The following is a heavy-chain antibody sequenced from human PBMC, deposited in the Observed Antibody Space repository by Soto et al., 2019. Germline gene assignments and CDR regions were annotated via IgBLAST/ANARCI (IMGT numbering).Heavy chain of an antibody. CDR1: GGSLSSYF. J-gene: IGHJ6*03. Sequence: QVHLEQWGAGLLKPSETLSLTCAVYGGSLSSYFWSWVRQPPGKGLEWIGEINHSGSTNYNPSLKSRVTISADASKHQFSLRLSSVTAADSAIYYCASYHYYDFWVGSRHYMDAWGKGTMVTVSS. V-gene: IGHV4-34*01. D-gene: IGHD3-3*01. CDR2: INHSGST. CDR3: ASYHYYDFWVGSRHYMDA.